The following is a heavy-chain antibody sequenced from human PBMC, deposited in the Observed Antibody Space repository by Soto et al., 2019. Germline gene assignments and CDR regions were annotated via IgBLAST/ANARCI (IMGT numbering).Heavy chain of an antibody. Sequence: ASVKVSCKASGYTFTSYAMHWVRQAPGQRLEWMGWINAGNGNTKYSQKFQGRVTITRDTSASTAYMELSSLRSEDTAVYYCARDLNLSLGPLAYWGQGTLVTVSS. D-gene: IGHD3-16*01. J-gene: IGHJ4*02. CDR1: GYTFTSYA. CDR2: INAGNGNT. V-gene: IGHV1-3*01. CDR3: ARDLNLSLGPLAY.